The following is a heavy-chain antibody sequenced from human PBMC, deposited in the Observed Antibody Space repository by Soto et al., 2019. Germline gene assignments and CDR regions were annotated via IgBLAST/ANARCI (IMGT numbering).Heavy chain of an antibody. J-gene: IGHJ3*02. V-gene: IGHV3-23*01. D-gene: IGHD6-19*01. CDR1: GFTFSSYA. Sequence: QPGGSLRLSCAASGFTFSSYAMSWVRQAPGKGLEWVSAISGSGGSTYYADSVKGRFTISRDNSKNTVDLQMNSLRAEDTAVYYCVKRSGQSNGWGAFDIWGQGAMVTVSS. CDR2: ISGSGGST. CDR3: VKRSGQSNGWGAFDI.